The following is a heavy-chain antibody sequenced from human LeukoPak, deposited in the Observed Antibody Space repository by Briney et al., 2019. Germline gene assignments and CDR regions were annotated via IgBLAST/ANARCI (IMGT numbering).Heavy chain of an antibody. D-gene: IGHD6-13*01. Sequence: GESLKISCKGSGYSFTSYWIGWVRQMPGKSLEWMGIIYPGDSDTRYSPSFQGQVTISADKSISTAYLQWSSLKASDTAMYYCARHSSSWYPWFDPWGQGTLVTVSS. CDR2: IYPGDSDT. CDR1: GYSFTSYW. J-gene: IGHJ5*02. V-gene: IGHV5-51*01. CDR3: ARHSSSWYPWFDP.